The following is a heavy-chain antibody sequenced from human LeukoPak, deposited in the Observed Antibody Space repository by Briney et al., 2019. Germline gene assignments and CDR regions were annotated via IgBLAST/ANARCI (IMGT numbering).Heavy chain of an antibody. CDR3: AKSRGSGSNMARGVNFDY. J-gene: IGHJ4*02. CDR2: IIPIFGTA. V-gene: IGHV1-69*13. D-gene: IGHD3-10*01. Sequence: SVKVSCKASGGTFSSYAISWVRQAPGQGLEWMGGIIPIFGTANYAQKFQGRVTITADESTSTAYMELSSLRSEDTAVYYCAKSRGSGSNMARGVNFDYWGQGTLVTVSS. CDR1: GGTFSSYA.